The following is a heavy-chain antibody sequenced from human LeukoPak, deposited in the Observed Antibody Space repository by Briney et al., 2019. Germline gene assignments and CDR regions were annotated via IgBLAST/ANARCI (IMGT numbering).Heavy chain of an antibody. J-gene: IGHJ5*02. V-gene: IGHV1-24*01. CDR3: ARGPLRYCSGGSCYSGSEWFDP. Sequence: ASVKVSCKVSGYTLTELSMHWVRQAPGKGLEWMGGFDPEDGETIYAQKFQGRVTMTEETATDTAYMELSSLRSEDTAVYYCARGPLRYCSGGSCYSGSEWFDPWGQGTLVTVSS. D-gene: IGHD2-15*01. CDR2: FDPEDGET. CDR1: GYTLTELS.